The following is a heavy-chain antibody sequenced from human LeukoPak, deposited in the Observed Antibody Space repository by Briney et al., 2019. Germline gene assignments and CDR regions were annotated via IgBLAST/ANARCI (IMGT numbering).Heavy chain of an antibody. V-gene: IGHV3-53*01. CDR2: IYSGGST. D-gene: IGHD3-16*02. CDR1: GFTVSSNY. CDR3: ARSPQNYVWGSYRPLGMDV. J-gene: IGHJ6*02. Sequence: GGSLRLSCAASGFTVSSNYMSWVRQAPGKGLEWVSVIYSGGSTYHADSVKGRFTISRDNSKNTLYLQMNSLRAEDAAVYYCARSPQNYVWGSYRPLGMDVWGQGTTVTVSS.